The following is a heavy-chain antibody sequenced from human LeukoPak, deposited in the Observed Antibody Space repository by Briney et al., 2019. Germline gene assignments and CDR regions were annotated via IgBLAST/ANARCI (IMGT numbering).Heavy chain of an antibody. J-gene: IGHJ4*02. CDR3: AREKDGPYWDY. CDR1: GFIFSRYA. D-gene: IGHD2-8*02. Sequence: GRSLRLSCAASGFIFSRYAIHWVRQAPGMRLEWVAVISSDGGNEYYADSVKGRFTISRDNSRNTLFLQMNSLRTEDTAVYYCAREKDGPYWDYWGQGTLAIVSS. CDR2: ISSDGGNE. V-gene: IGHV3-30*04.